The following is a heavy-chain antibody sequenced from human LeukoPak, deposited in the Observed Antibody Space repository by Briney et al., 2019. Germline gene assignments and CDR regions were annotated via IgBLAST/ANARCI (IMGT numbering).Heavy chain of an antibody. V-gene: IGHV4-61*02. Sequence: SETLSLTCIVSGASITSGTYYWTWIRQPAGKGLEWIGRIYAGGSTNYNPSLKSRPTMSIDTSKNQFSLKLSSVTAADMAVYYCARGAGYCSGGTCYSGQIPFDYWGQGALVTVSS. D-gene: IGHD2-15*01. CDR3: ARGAGYCSGGTCYSGQIPFDY. CDR2: IYAGGST. CDR1: GASITSGTYY. J-gene: IGHJ4*02.